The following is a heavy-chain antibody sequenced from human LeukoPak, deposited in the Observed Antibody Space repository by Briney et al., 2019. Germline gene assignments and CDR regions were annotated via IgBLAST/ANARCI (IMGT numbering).Heavy chain of an antibody. CDR2: FKSKANSYAT. D-gene: IGHD2-2*03. CDR1: GFPFNCSA. V-gene: IGHV3-73*01. J-gene: IGHJ5*02. Sequence: GALELSLAGSGFPFNCSAMHRVRPASGKGVEGGGRFKSKANSYATAYAASVKGRFTISRDDSKNTAYLQMNSLKTEDTAVYYCTRHVDIVVVPAVPRGFDPWGQGTLVTVSS. CDR3: TRHVDIVVVPAVPRGFDP.